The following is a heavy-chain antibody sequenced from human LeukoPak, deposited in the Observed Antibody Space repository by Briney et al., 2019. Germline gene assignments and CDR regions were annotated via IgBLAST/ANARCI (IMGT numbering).Heavy chain of an antibody. CDR3: ARGAHYYYDSSGYSYGDDY. D-gene: IGHD3-22*01. V-gene: IGHV3-21*01. CDR2: ISSSSSYI. CDR1: GFTFTNYN. Sequence: PGGSLRLSCAASGFTFTNYNMNWVRQAPGKGLEWVSSISSSSSYIYYADSVKGRFPISRDNAKNSLYLQMNSLRAEDTAVYYCARGAHYYYDSSGYSYGDDYWGQGTLVTVSS. J-gene: IGHJ4*02.